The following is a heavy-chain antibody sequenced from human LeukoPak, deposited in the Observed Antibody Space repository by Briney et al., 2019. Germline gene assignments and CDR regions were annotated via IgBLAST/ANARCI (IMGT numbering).Heavy chain of an antibody. CDR1: GFTFSSYS. CDR3: GSGWYYFDY. J-gene: IGHJ4*02. CDR2: ITSSGRYI. D-gene: IGHD6-19*01. V-gene: IGHV3-21*01. Sequence: GGSLRLSCAASGFTFSSYSMNWVRQAPGKGLEWVSSITSSGRYIYYADSVKGRFTISRDNSENSLYLQMDSLTAEDTAVYYCGSGWYYFDYWGQGTPVTVSS.